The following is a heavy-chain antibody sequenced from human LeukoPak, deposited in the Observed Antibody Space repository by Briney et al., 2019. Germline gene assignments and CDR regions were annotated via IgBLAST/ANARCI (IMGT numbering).Heavy chain of an antibody. CDR3: ARDRLGYYYYYGMDV. CDR2: IYYSGST. J-gene: IGHJ6*02. CDR1: GGSVSSGSYY. V-gene: IGHV4-61*01. Sequence: PSETLSLTCTVSGGSVSSGSYYWSWLRQPPGKGLEWIGYIYYSGSTNYNPSLKSRVTISVDTSKNQFSLKLSSVTAADTAVYYCARDRLGYYYYYGMDVWGQGTTVTVSS. D-gene: IGHD3-22*01.